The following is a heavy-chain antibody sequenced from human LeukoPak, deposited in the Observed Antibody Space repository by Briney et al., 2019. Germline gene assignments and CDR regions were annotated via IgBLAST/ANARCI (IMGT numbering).Heavy chain of an antibody. CDR1: GYTFTSYG. D-gene: IGHD5-24*01. CDR2: ISAYNGNT. Sequence: ASVKVSCKASGYTFTSYGISWVRQAPGQGLEWMGWISAYNGNTNYAQKFQGRVTITADESTSTAYMELSSLRSEDTAVYYCARGGRDGYNLPDYWGQGTLVTVSS. V-gene: IGHV1-18*01. J-gene: IGHJ4*02. CDR3: ARGGRDGYNLPDY.